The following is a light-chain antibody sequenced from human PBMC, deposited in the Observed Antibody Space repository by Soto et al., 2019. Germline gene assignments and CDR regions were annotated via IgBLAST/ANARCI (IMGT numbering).Light chain of an antibody. V-gene: IGKV3-15*01. Sequence: EILMTQSPATLSVSPGERATLSCRASHSVSSNLAWYQQKPGQAPRLLIYGASTRATGIPARFSGSGSGTEFTLTISSLQSEDFAVYYCQQYNSWPRTFGQGTKVDIK. J-gene: IGKJ1*01. CDR1: HSVSSN. CDR2: GAS. CDR3: QQYNSWPRT.